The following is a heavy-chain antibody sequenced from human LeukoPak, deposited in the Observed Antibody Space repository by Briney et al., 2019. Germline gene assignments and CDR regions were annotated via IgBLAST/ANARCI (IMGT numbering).Heavy chain of an antibody. CDR3: AREGDYCTNGVCHFDY. CDR1: GGSFSGYY. Sequence: PSETLFLTCAVYGGSFSGYYWSWIRQPPGKGLEWIGEINHSGSTNYNPSLKSRVTISVDTSKNQFSLKLSSVTAADTAVYYCAREGDYCTNGVCHFDYWGQGTLVTVSS. D-gene: IGHD2-8*01. V-gene: IGHV4-34*01. CDR2: INHSGST. J-gene: IGHJ4*02.